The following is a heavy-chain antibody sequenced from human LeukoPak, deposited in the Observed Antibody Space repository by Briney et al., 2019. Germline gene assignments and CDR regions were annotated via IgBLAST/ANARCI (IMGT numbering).Heavy chain of an antibody. Sequence: SETLSLTCTVSGDSISSYYWSWIRQPPGKGLEWIGYMYYSGNTNYNPSLKSRVTISVDTSKNQFSLKLSSVTAADTAVYYCASTYYYDSSGYYGLDYWGQGTLVTVSS. CDR3: ASTYYYDSSGYYGLDY. D-gene: IGHD3-22*01. CDR2: MYYSGNT. CDR1: GDSISSYY. V-gene: IGHV4-59*08. J-gene: IGHJ4*02.